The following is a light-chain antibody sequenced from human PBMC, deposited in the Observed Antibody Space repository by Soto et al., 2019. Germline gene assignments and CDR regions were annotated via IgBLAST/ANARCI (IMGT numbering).Light chain of an antibody. CDR2: GTS. J-gene: IGKJ5*01. CDR1: QSVSSS. Sequence: EIVMTQSPATLSVSPGEGATLSCRASQSVSSSLAWYQERPGQAPRLLIYGTSSRATGIPDRFSGSGSGTDFTLTISRLEPEDFAVYYCQQFGSSPPRITFGQGTRLEIK. V-gene: IGKV3-20*01. CDR3: QQFGSSPPRIT.